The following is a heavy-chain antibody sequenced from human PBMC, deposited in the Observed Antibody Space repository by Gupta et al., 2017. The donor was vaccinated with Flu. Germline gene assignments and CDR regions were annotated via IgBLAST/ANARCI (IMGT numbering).Heavy chain of an antibody. Sequence: HVQLQQWGAGLLKPSETLSLTCAVSGGSFSDYYWSWIRQPPGKGLDWIGEINHSGNTNYNPSLKSRVTISVETSKNQISLRLSSVTAADTAGYDCARQKPPESTVVTGFVDDGGQGTLVTVSS. CDR3: ARQKPPESTVVTGFVDD. J-gene: IGHJ4*02. CDR1: GGSFSDYY. CDR2: INHSGNT. V-gene: IGHV4-34*01. D-gene: IGHD4-17*01.